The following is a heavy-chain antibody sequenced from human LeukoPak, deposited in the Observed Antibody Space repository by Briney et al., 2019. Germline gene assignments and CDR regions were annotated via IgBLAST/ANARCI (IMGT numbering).Heavy chain of an antibody. V-gene: IGHV3-74*01. D-gene: IGHD4-17*01. CDR1: RFTFSNYW. Sequence: PGGSLRLSCVASRFTFSNYWMHWVRQAPGKGLVWVSRINSDGSSTSYADSVKGRFTISRDNAKNTLYLQMNSLGAEDTAVYYCARGPTTVTSRWFDPWGQGTLVTVSS. CDR3: ARGPTTVTSRWFDP. CDR2: INSDGSST. J-gene: IGHJ5*02.